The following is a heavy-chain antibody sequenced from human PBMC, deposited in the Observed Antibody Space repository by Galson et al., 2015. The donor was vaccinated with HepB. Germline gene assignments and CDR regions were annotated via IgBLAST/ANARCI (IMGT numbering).Heavy chain of an antibody. D-gene: IGHD3-10*01. CDR1: GYTFTGYY. CDR3: ARAYYYGSGSSMGPTYYYYMDV. Sequence: SVKVSCKASGYTFTGYYMHWVRQAPGQGLEWMGRINPNGGGTNYAQKFQGRVTMTRDTSISTAYMELSRLRSDDTAVYYCARAYYYGSGSSMGPTYYYYMDVWGKGTTVTVSS. CDR2: INPNGGGT. V-gene: IGHV1-2*06. J-gene: IGHJ6*03.